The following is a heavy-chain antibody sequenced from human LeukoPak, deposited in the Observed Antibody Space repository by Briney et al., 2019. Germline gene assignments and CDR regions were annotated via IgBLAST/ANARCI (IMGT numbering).Heavy chain of an antibody. V-gene: IGHV4-39*07. CDR1: GGSISSSSYY. CDR2: IYYSGST. D-gene: IGHD2-15*01. CDR3: ARAVVVAATPFDY. Sequence: SETLSLTCTVSGGSISSSSYYWGWIRQPPGKGLEWIGSIYYSGSTYYNPSLKSRVTISVDTSKNQFSLKLSSVTAADTAVYYCARAVVVAATPFDYWGQGTLVTVSS. J-gene: IGHJ4*02.